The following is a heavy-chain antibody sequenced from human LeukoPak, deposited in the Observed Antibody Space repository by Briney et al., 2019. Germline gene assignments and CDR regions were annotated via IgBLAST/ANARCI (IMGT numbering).Heavy chain of an antibody. Sequence: GASVKVSCKASGGTFSSYAISWVRQAPGQGLEWMGRIIPILGIANYAQKFQGRVTITADKSTSTAYMELSSLRSEDTAVYYCARDSGQPDYYDSSGYHNWFDPWGQGTLVTVSS. J-gene: IGHJ5*02. V-gene: IGHV1-69*04. D-gene: IGHD3-22*01. CDR2: IIPILGIA. CDR3: ARDSGQPDYYDSSGYHNWFDP. CDR1: GGTFSSYA.